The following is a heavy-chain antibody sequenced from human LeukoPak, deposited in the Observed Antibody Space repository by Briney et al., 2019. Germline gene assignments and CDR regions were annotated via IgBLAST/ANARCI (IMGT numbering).Heavy chain of an antibody. CDR2: IIPMFGTA. V-gene: IGHV1-69*05. CDR3: ARDWGPSGYYPLGFAP. J-gene: IGHJ5*02. CDR1: GVTFSSST. Sequence: GASVKVSCKASGVTFSSSTISWVRQAPGQGLEWMGGIIPMFGTANYAQKFQGRVTITTDESTSTAYMELSSLRSEDTAVYYCARDWGPSGYYPLGFAPWGQGTLVTVSS. D-gene: IGHD5-12*01.